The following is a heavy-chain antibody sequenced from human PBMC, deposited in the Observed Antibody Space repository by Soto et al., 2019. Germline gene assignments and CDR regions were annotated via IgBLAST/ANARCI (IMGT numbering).Heavy chain of an antibody. V-gene: IGHV1-18*04. CDR3: VRDPQRNDY. CDR2: ISSNTGNT. CDR1: GYTFTSFG. D-gene: IGHD2-2*01. J-gene: IGHJ4*02. Sequence: QVQLVQSGPEVMKPGASVKVSCKTSGYTFTSFGISWVRQAPGQGLEWMGWISSNTGNTKYAEKFQGRVTMTSDTSRTTAYMELRSLRSDDTAVYYCVRDPQRNDYWGQGTLVNVSS.